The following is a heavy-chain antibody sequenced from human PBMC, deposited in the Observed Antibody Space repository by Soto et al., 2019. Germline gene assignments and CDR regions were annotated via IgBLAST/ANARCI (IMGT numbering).Heavy chain of an antibody. Sequence: QVQLVQSGAEVKKPGASVKVSCKASGYTFTSYDINWVRQATGQGLEWMGWMNPNSGNTGYAQKCXGXVXMXXNSSLSTAYMVLSSLRSEDTAEYYCARGFFGGGTGWGQGTLVTVSS. J-gene: IGHJ4*02. CDR2: MNPNSGNT. CDR3: ARGFFGGGTG. V-gene: IGHV1-8*01. CDR1: GYTFTSYD. D-gene: IGHD2-15*01.